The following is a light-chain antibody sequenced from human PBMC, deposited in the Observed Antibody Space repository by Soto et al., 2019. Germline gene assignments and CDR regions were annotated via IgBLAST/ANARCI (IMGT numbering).Light chain of an antibody. V-gene: IGKV3-11*01. CDR1: QSVSSY. J-gene: IGKJ5*01. CDR3: QQRSNWPPVT. CDR2: DAS. Sequence: EIVLTQSPATLSLSPGERATLSCRASQSVSSYLAWYQQKPGQAPRLLIYDASNRATGIPARFSGSGSGTDFTLTISSLEPEDFAVYHRQQRSNWPPVTFGQGTRLEIK.